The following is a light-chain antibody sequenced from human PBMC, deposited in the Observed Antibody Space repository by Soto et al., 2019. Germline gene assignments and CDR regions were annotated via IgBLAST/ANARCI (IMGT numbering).Light chain of an antibody. CDR2: EDI. Sequence: SYELTQPPSVSVSPGQTATITCSGAKLGAKYACWYQQKPGQSPVLVIYEDIKRPSGIPERFSGSNSGNTATLTISGTQAMDEADYYCQAWDSSSYVVFGGGTKVTVL. V-gene: IGLV3-1*01. CDR3: QAWDSSSYVV. J-gene: IGLJ2*01. CDR1: KLGAKY.